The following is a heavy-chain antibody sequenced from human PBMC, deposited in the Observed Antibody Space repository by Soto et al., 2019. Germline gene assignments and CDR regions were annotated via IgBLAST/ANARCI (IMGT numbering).Heavy chain of an antibody. J-gene: IGHJ6*02. CDR3: ARGGDVNYYHGMDV. CDR1: GYTFTSYG. CDR2: TSAYIGKT. D-gene: IGHD5-12*01. Sequence: QVQLVQSGGEVQKPGASVKLSCTASGYTFTSYGISWVRQAPGQGLEWMGWTSAYIGKTNYAQNVQGRVTMTTDTSTRTAYMDLRSLRSDDAAVYYCARGGDVNYYHGMDVWGQGTTVTVSS. V-gene: IGHV1-18*01.